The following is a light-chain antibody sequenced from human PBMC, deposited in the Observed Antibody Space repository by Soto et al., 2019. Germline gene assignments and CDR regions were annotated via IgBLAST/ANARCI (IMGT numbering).Light chain of an antibody. CDR2: GAS. J-gene: IGKJ4*01. V-gene: IGKV3-15*01. Sequence: EIVMTQSPATLSVSPGERATLSCRASQSVSSNLAWYQQKPGQAPRLLIYGASTRATGIPARFSGSGSGTEFTLTISSLQCEDFAVYYCQQYNNWPLTFGGGNKVEIK. CDR3: QQYNNWPLT. CDR1: QSVSSN.